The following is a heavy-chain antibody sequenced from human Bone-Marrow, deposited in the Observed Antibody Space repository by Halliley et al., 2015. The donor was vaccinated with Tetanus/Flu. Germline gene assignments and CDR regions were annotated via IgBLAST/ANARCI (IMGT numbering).Heavy chain of an antibody. CDR3: ARTLVGSYSLDY. J-gene: IGHJ4*02. CDR1: GYTFSRYA. CDR2: INGGDDDR. D-gene: IGHD1-26*01. V-gene: IGHV1-3*01. Sequence: QVQLVQSGAEVKKPGASVKVSCKGSGYTFSRYAIHWVRQAAGQSLEWMGWINGGDDDRRYSQWFQDRLTITRDTSASTVYVELTNLRSEDTAVYYCARTLVGSYSLDYWGQGTLVTVSS.